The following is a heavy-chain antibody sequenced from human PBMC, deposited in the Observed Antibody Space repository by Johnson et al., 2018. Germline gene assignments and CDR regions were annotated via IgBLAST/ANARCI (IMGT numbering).Heavy chain of an antibody. CDR3: AKSKPHDFGDYGASDI. CDR1: GFIFSNYV. Sequence: QVQLVESGGGVVQPGRSLRLSCAASGFIFSNYVMYWVRQAPGKGLEWVAVISRDGTHKYYADSVQGRFTFSRDNSKNTLFLQMTSLRAEDTAVYYCAKSKPHDFGDYGASDIWGQGTMVSVSS. J-gene: IGHJ3*02. D-gene: IGHD4-17*01. CDR2: ISRDGTHK. V-gene: IGHV3-30*18.